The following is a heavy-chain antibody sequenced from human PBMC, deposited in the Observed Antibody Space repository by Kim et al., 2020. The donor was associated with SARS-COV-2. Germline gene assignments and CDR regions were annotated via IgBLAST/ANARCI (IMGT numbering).Heavy chain of an antibody. J-gene: IGHJ6*02. CDR1: GGSFSGYY. D-gene: IGHD3-10*01. V-gene: IGHV4-34*01. Sequence: SETLSLTCAVYGGSFSGYYWSWIRQPPGKGLEWIGEINHSGSTNYNPSLKSRVTISVDTSKNQFSLKLSSVTAADTAVYYCARGRMYYYGSGSLWDYYYGMDVWGQGTTVTVSS. CDR2: INHSGST. CDR3: ARGRMYYYGSGSLWDYYYGMDV.